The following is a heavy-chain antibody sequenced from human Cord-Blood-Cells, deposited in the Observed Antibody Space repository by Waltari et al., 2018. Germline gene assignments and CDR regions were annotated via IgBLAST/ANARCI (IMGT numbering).Heavy chain of an antibody. CDR2: IYSGGST. V-gene: IGHV3-66*01. CDR3: ARDSSWDAFDI. Sequence: EVQLVESGGGLVQPGGSLRLSCAASGFTVSSHYMSWVRQAPGKGLEWVSVIYSGGSTYYADSVKGRFTISRDNSKNTLYLQMNSLRAEDTAVYYCARDSSWDAFDIWGQGTMVTVSS. D-gene: IGHD6-13*01. J-gene: IGHJ3*02. CDR1: GFTVSSHY.